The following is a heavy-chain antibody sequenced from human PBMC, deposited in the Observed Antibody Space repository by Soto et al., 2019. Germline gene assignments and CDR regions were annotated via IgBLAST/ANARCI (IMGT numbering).Heavy chain of an antibody. D-gene: IGHD2-15*01. CDR3: ARRPLGSKDFDF. J-gene: IGHJ4*02. CDR2: INPSGGST. V-gene: IGHV1-46*01. CDR1: GYTFTDYY. Sequence: ASVKVSCKASGYTFTDYYIHWVRQAPGQGLEWMGMINPSGGSTDYAQKFRGRVTMTRDTSTGTVYMELSSLRSEDTAVYYCARRPLGSKDFDFWGQGTRVTVSS.